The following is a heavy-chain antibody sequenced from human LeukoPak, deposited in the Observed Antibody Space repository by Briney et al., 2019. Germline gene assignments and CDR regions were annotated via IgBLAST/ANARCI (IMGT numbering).Heavy chain of an antibody. V-gene: IGHV3-15*01. J-gene: IGHJ4*02. CDR1: GFTFSSYA. CDR3: TTGGGGYCSGGSCYYLDY. CDR2: IKSKTDGGTT. Sequence: GGSLRLSCAASGFTFSSYAMSWVCQAPGKGLEWVGRIKSKTDGGTTDYAAPVKGRFTISRDDSKNTLYLQMNSLKTEDTAVYYCTTGGGGYCSGGSCYYLDYWGQGTLVTVSS. D-gene: IGHD2-15*01.